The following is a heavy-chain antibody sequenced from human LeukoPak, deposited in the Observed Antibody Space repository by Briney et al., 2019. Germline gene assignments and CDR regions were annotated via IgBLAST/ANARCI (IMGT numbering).Heavy chain of an antibody. CDR2: IYYSENT. Sequence: SETLPLTCTVSGGSISSYYWSWIRQPPGKGLEWIGYIYYSENTNYNPSLKSRVTISVDTSKNQFSLKLSSVTAADTAVYYCARYSGTSANWGQGTLVTVSS. V-gene: IGHV4-59*01. J-gene: IGHJ4*02. D-gene: IGHD1-26*01. CDR3: ARYSGTSAN. CDR1: GGSISSYY.